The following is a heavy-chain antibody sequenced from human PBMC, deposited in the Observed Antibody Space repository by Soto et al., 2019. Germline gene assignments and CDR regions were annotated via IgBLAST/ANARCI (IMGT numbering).Heavy chain of an antibody. CDR3: ARDRSYYDSSGYLSY. J-gene: IGHJ4*02. CDR2: ISAYNGNT. Sequence: ASVKVSCKASGYTFTSYGISWVRQAPGQGLEWMGWISAYNGNTNYAQKLQGRVTMTTDTSTSTAYMELRSLRSDDTAVYYCARDRSYYDSSGYLSYWGQGTLVTVSS. D-gene: IGHD3-22*01. CDR1: GYTFTSYG. V-gene: IGHV1-18*01.